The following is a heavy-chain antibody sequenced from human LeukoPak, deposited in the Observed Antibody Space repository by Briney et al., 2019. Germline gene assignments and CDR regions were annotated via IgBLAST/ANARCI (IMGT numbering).Heavy chain of an antibody. CDR2: INPDNGGT. Sequence: ASVKVSCKASGFRVSDYLIHWIRPAPGQGPQYMGWINPDNGGTHYSQHFQVRVTMTRDTSVSTVYMELTSLSSDDTAVYFCARGLFGTTWFDFWGQGTLVTVSS. V-gene: IGHV1-2*02. J-gene: IGHJ4*02. CDR3: ARGLFGTTWFDF. D-gene: IGHD1-1*01. CDR1: GFRVSDYL.